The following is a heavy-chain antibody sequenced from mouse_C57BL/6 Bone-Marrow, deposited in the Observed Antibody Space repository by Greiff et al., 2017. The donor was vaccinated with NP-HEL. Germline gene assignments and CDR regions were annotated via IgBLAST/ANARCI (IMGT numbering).Heavy chain of an antibody. D-gene: IGHD1-1*01. CDR3: ARLGYYGSVDY. J-gene: IGHJ2*01. CDR2: IYPRSGNT. CDR1: GYTFTSYG. Sequence: VQVVESGAELARPGASVKLSCKASGYTFTSYGISWVKQRTGQGLEWIGEIYPRSGNTYYNEKFKGKATLTADKSSSTAYMELRSLTSEDSAVYFCARLGYYGSVDYWGQGTTLTVSS. V-gene: IGHV1-81*01.